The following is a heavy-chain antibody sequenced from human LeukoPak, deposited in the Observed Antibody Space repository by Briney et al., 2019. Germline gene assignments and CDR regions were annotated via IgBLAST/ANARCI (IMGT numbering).Heavy chain of an antibody. D-gene: IGHD2-8*02. CDR1: DGSISSYH. CDR3: ARGRDTVGYGIFDY. V-gene: IGHV4-4*07. J-gene: IGHJ4*02. CDR2: IHTSGTT. Sequence: SETLSLTCTVSDGSISSYHWSWIRQPAGKGLEWIGRIHTSGTTNYNPSLKSRVTMSVDASKNQFSLKVSSVTAADTAVYYCARGRDTVGYGIFDYWVQGTLLTVSS.